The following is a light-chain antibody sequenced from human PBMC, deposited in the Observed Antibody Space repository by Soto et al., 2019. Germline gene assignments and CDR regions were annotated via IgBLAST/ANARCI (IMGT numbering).Light chain of an antibody. CDR2: VGTGGVVV. J-gene: IGLJ2*01. CDR3: GADNGSGSSFVYVV. V-gene: IGLV9-49*01. Sequence: QSVLTQPPSASASLGASVTLTCTLSSGYSNYKVDGYQQRPGKGPRFVMRVGTGGVVVSKGDGIPDRFSVLGSGLNRYLTIKNIQEEDESDYHCGADNGSGSSFVYVVFGGGTKLTVL. CDR1: SGYSNYK.